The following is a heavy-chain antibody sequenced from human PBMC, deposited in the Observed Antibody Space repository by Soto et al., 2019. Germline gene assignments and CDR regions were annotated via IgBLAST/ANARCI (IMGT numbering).Heavy chain of an antibody. V-gene: IGHV1-3*01. CDR3: ARVSNGDLGGY. CDR1: GFTFSEYG. Sequence: VRLEQSGAEVKKPGASVRLSCKTSGFTFSEYGLHWVRQAPGQSFEWMGWINAGDGETKYSQVFQGRVTISSDTSTRAIYMGVMNLNLEDTAVYFCARVSNGDLGGYWGQGTLVTVSS. CDR2: INAGDGET. D-gene: IGHD4-17*01. J-gene: IGHJ4*02.